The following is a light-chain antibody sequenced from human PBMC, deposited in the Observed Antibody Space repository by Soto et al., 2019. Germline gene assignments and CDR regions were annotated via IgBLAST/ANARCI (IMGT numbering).Light chain of an antibody. Sequence: QLVLTQPPSVSGAPGQRVTISCTGNNSNLGAGYDVHWYQQLPGAAPKLVIFGNRNRPSGVPERFSGSKSGTSASLAITGLRAEDEADYYCQAYDYSLTAFVFAGGTKLTVL. CDR1: NSNLGAGYD. V-gene: IGLV1-40*01. CDR2: GNR. J-gene: IGLJ3*02. CDR3: QAYDYSLTAFV.